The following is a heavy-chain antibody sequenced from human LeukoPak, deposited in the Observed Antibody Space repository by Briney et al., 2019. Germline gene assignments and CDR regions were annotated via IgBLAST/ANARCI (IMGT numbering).Heavy chain of an antibody. CDR2: IWYDGSNK. D-gene: IGHD5-24*01. CDR1: GFTFSSYG. J-gene: IGHJ4*02. V-gene: IGHV3-33*01. Sequence: GGSLRLTCAASGFTFSSYGMHWVRQAPGKGLEWVAVIWYDGSNKYYADSVKGRFTISRDNSKNTLYLQMNSLRAEDTAVYYCARVARRDGYKPFDYWGQGTLVTVSS. CDR3: ARVARRDGYKPFDY.